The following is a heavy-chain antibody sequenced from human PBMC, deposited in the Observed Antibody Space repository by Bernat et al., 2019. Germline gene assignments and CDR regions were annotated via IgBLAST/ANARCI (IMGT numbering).Heavy chain of an antibody. CDR3: ARDGYGSNWYDGLTL. V-gene: IGHV3-30-3*01. Sequence: QVQLVESGGGVVQPGRSLRLSCAASGFAITGSGMHWVRQAPGRGLEWLALISHDGTNRYYLDSVKGRFTVSRDISKNTLSLQMNSVTTEDMALYYCARDGYGSNWYDGLTLWGHGTMVTVSS. D-gene: IGHD6-13*01. CDR1: GFAITGSG. CDR2: ISHDGTNR. J-gene: IGHJ3*01.